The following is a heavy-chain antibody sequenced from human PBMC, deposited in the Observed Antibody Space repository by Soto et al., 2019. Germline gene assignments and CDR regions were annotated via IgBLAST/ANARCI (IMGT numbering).Heavy chain of an antibody. D-gene: IGHD3-10*01. CDR2: IKPDSGDT. V-gene: IGHV1-2*02. CDR1: RYTFTGYD. Sequence: ASVKVSCKASRYTFTGYDIYWVRQAPGQGLEWMGWIKPDSGDTNYAQKFQGRVTMTRDTSISTAYMELNNLVSDDTAVYYCARYREPYCRPGSLHVFFDYWGQGALVTVSS. J-gene: IGHJ4*02. CDR3: ARYREPYCRPGSLHVFFDY.